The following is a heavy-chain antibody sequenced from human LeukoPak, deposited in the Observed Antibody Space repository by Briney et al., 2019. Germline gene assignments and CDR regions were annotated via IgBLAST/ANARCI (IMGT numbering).Heavy chain of an antibody. J-gene: IGHJ6*02. V-gene: IGHV1-2*02. CDR3: ARSRGIAAAGPPPLGLNYYGMDV. D-gene: IGHD6-13*01. CDR2: INPNSGGT. Sequence: GASVEVSCKASGYTFTGYYMHWVRQAPGQGLEWMGWINPNSGGTNYAQKFQGRVTMTRDTSISTAYMELSRLRSDDTAVYYCARSRGIAAAGPPPLGLNYYGMDVWGQGTTVTVSS. CDR1: GYTFTGYY.